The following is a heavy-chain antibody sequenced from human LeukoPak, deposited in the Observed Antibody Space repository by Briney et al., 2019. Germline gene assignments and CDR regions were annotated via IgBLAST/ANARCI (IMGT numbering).Heavy chain of an antibody. Sequence: PGGSLRLSCAASGFTFSSYWMSWVRQAPGKGLEWVANIKQDGSEKYYVDSVKGRFTISRDNAKNSLYLQMNSLRAEDTAVYYCARGLYYGSGSYYWDYWGQGTLVTVSS. D-gene: IGHD3-10*01. CDR2: IKQDGSEK. J-gene: IGHJ4*02. CDR3: ARGLYYGSGSYYWDY. CDR1: GFTFSSYW. V-gene: IGHV3-7*01.